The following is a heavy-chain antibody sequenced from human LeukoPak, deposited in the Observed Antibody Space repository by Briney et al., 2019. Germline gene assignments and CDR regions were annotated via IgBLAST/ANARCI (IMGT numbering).Heavy chain of an antibody. CDR3: TRENRPFCPFAF. V-gene: IGHV4-4*02. J-gene: IGHJ4*02. Sequence: SGTLSLTCGVSGGSIDITNYWSWVRQAPGKGLEWIGEISHDGTTNYRPSLRSRVAMSFDRANNQFSLSLTSVTAADTAVHYCTRENRPFCPFAFWGQGVLVTVSS. CDR1: GGSIDITNY. CDR2: ISHDGTT. D-gene: IGHD2/OR15-2a*01.